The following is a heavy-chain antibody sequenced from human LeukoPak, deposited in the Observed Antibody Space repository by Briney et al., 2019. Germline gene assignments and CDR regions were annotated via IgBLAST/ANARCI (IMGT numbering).Heavy chain of an antibody. CDR3: AVLGITMIGGV. Sequence: GGSLRLSCAASGFTFYSYAMNWVRQAPGKGLEWVSSISTSSIYIYYADSVKGRFTISRDNAKNSLYLQMNSLRAEDTAVYYCAVLGITMIGGVWGKGTTVTISS. V-gene: IGHV3-21*01. CDR1: GFTFYSYA. J-gene: IGHJ6*04. D-gene: IGHD3-10*02. CDR2: ISTSSIYI.